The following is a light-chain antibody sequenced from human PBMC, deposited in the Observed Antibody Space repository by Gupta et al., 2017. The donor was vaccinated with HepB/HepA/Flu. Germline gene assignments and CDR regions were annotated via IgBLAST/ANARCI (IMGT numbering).Light chain of an antibody. V-gene: IGLV1-40*01. Sequence: QSVLTQPPSVSGAPGQRVTLSCPGSSSNIGAGYDVHWYRQVPGTGPKVVVYGNNKRPWGVPDRFSGSRSGTSASLAITGLQAEDEADYYCQSYDGSLYVFVTGTKVIVL. J-gene: IGLJ1*01. CDR3: QSYDGSLYV. CDR1: SSNIGAGYD. CDR2: GNN.